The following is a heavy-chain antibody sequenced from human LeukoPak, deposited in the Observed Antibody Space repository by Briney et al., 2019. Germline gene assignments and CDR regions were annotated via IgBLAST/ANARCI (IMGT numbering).Heavy chain of an antibody. CDR1: GFTFSTYW. CDR3: AREHAVSSNYMDV. V-gene: IGHV3-7*01. CDR2: IEQDGSEK. J-gene: IGHJ6*03. Sequence: QSGGSLRLSCAASGFTFSTYWMTWVRQAPGKGLEWVANIEQDGSEKYYVDILKGRFTISRDNSKNTLYLQMNSLRAEDTAVYYCAREHAVSSNYMDVWGKGTTVTISS. D-gene: IGHD6-13*01.